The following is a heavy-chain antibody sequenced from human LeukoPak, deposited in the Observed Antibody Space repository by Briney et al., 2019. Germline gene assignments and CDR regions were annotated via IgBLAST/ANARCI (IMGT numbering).Heavy chain of an antibody. CDR2: ISYDGSNK. CDR3: AKDQYYYDSSGYYYDYYCGMDV. J-gene: IGHJ6*02. V-gene: IGHV3-30*18. CDR1: GFTFSSYG. Sequence: GGSLRLSCAASGFTFSSYGMHWVRQAPGKGLEWVAVISYDGSNKYYADSVKGRFTISRDNSKNTLYLQMNSLRAEDTAVYYCAKDQYYYDSSGYYYDYYCGMDVWGQGTTVTVSS. D-gene: IGHD3-22*01.